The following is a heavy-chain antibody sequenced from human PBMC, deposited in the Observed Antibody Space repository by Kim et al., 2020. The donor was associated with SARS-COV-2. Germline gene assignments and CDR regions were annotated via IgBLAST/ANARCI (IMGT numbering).Heavy chain of an antibody. CDR3: ATKFGHGAYPLHY. V-gene: IGHV1-8*01. CDR2: MNPENGKT. CDR1: GYSFTSYD. J-gene: IGHJ4*02. Sequence: ASVKVSCKASGYSFTSYDTNWVRQATGQGLEWMGWMNPENGKTGYDPEFQGRVSMTRDTSISTAYMELTSLRSEDTAIYYCATKFGHGAYPLHYWGQGTLVTVSS. D-gene: IGHD3-16*01.